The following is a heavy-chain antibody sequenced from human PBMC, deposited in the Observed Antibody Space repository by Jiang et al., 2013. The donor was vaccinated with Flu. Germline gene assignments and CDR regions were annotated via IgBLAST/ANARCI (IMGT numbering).Heavy chain of an antibody. J-gene: IGHJ3*02. CDR3: ARLWDIKYYYDGSGYYSAGVNGFDI. V-gene: IGHV4-61*01. CDR2: INYSGST. CDR1: GGSISINNYY. Sequence: GPGLVKPSETLSLTCTVSGGSISINNYYWSWIRQPPGKGLEWIGNINYSGSTNCNPSVKSRVTISVDTSKNQFSLKLTSVTAAGTAVYYCARLWDIKYYYDGSGYYSAGVNGFDIWG. D-gene: IGHD3-22*01.